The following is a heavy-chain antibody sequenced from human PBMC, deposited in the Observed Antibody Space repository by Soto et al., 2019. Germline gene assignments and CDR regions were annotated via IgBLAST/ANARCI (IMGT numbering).Heavy chain of an antibody. D-gene: IGHD3-16*01. CDR3: VCGGNFFVY. CDR2: LDQDGSER. V-gene: IGHV3-7*01. Sequence: EVQLVESGGGLVQPGGSLRLSCAASGFTFSTYWMTWVRRPPGKGLEWVANLDQDGSERYYVDSVRGRFTISRDNAKNSRYRQMNSLRAEDTAVYYCVCGGNFFVYWGQGTLVTVSP. CDR1: GFTFSTYW. J-gene: IGHJ4*02.